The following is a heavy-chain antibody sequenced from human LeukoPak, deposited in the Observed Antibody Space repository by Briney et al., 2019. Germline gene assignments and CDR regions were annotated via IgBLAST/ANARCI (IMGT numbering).Heavy chain of an antibody. CDR2: INAGNGNT. CDR3: ARQRIAAALLGD. D-gene: IGHD6-13*01. CDR1: GYTFTSYA. Sequence: ASVKVSCKASGYTFTSYAMHWVRQAPGQRLEWMGWINAGNGNTKYSQKFQGRVTITRDTSASTAYMELSSLRSEDTAVYYCARQRIAAALLGDCGQGTLVTVSS. J-gene: IGHJ4*02. V-gene: IGHV1-3*01.